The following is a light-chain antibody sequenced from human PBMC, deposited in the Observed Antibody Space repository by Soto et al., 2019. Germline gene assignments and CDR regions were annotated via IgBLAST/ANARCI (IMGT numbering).Light chain of an antibody. Sequence: EIVMTQSPATLSVSPGERATLSCRASQSISSKLAWYQQKPGQAPRLLIYGASTRATGIPARFSGSGSGTDFTLKISRVEAEDVAVYYCMQGTLWPPTFGGGTKVEIK. J-gene: IGKJ4*01. CDR3: MQGTLWPPT. CDR2: GAS. V-gene: IGKV3-15*01. CDR1: QSISSK.